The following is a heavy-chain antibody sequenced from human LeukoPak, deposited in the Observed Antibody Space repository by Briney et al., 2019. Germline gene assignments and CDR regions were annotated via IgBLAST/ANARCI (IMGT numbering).Heavy chain of an antibody. D-gene: IGHD3-22*01. Sequence: SVKVSCKASGGTFSSYEISWVRQAPGQGLEWMGGIIPIFGTANYAQKFQGRVTITADKSTSTAYMELSSLRSEDTAVYYCARTDYYDSSGYYSPAFWGQGTLVTASS. CDR1: GGTFSSYE. V-gene: IGHV1-69*06. J-gene: IGHJ4*02. CDR2: IIPIFGTA. CDR3: ARTDYYDSSGYYSPAF.